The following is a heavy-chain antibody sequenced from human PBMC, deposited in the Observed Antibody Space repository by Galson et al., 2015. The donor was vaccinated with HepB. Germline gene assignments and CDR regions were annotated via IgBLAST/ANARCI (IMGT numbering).Heavy chain of an antibody. CDR1: GFSLTTSEVG. CDR2: IYWADHK. V-gene: IGHV2-5*02. Sequence: PALVKPTQTLTLTCTFSGFSLTTSEVGVGWIRQPPGKALEWLALIYWADHKRYSPSLKSRLTIAKDTSKNQVVLTLTNMDPVDTATYYCAHTPYGDYVGGIFNSWGQGTLVTVSS. J-gene: IGHJ5*01. CDR3: AHTPYGDYVGGIFNS. D-gene: IGHD4-17*01.